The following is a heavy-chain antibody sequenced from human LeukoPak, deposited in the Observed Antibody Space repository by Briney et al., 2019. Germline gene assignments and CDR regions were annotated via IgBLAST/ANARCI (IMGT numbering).Heavy chain of an antibody. Sequence: GGSLRLSCAASGFSFSNDWMCWVRQVPGKGLEWVANINQDERKKYYVDSVKGRFTISRDNAKNSLYLQMSSLRAEDTAVYYCARDHAYRTDYWGQGALVTVSS. CDR2: INQDERKK. D-gene: IGHD2-2*01. V-gene: IGHV3-7*01. CDR3: ARDHAYRTDY. J-gene: IGHJ4*02. CDR1: GFSFSNDW.